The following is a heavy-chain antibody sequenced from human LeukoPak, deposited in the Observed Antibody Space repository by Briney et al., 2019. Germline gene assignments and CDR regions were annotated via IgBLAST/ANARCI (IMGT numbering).Heavy chain of an antibody. CDR2: VYYSGST. J-gene: IGHJ4*02. Sequence: SETLSLTCTVSGGSISGYYWTWIRQPPGKGVEWIGNVYYSGSTRHNPSLKSRVTISIDTSKNQISLRLSSVTAADTAIYYCARDRGLWSGPDYWGQGTLVTVAS. CDR3: ARDRGLWSGPDY. V-gene: IGHV4-59*01. D-gene: IGHD3-3*01. CDR1: GGSISGYY.